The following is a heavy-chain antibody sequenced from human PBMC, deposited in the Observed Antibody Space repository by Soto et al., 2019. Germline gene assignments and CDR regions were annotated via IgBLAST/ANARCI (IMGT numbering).Heavy chain of an antibody. V-gene: IGHV3-30*18. J-gene: IGHJ5*02. Sequence: QVQLVESGGGVVQPGRSLRLSCAVSGFTFRSYGMHWVRQAPGKGLEWVAVISFDGSNEYYADSVKSRFTISRDNSKNTLYLQMNSVRTEDTAVYYCAKDQGDSSGYSNWFDPWGQGTLVTVSS. CDR2: ISFDGSNE. CDR1: GFTFRSYG. CDR3: AKDQGDSSGYSNWFDP. D-gene: IGHD3-22*01.